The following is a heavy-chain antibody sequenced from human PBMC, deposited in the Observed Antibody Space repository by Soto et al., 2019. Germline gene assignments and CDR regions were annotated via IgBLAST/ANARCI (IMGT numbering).Heavy chain of an antibody. CDR2: IIPIFGTA. Sequence: GASVKVSCKASGGTFSSYAISWVRQAPGQGLEWMGGIIPIFGTANYAQKFQGRVTITADESTSTAYMELSSLRSEDTAVYYCARGGVYYGSGIAGGSVYWGQGTLVTVSS. CDR1: GGTFSSYA. D-gene: IGHD3-10*01. V-gene: IGHV1-69*13. CDR3: ARGGVYYGSGIAGGSVY. J-gene: IGHJ4*02.